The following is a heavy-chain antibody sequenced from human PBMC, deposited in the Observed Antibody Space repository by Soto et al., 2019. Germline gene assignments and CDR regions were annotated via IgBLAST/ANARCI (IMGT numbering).Heavy chain of an antibody. CDR3: ARDRDYGDSAGFDY. J-gene: IGHJ4*02. D-gene: IGHD4-17*01. Sequence: GGSLRLSCAASGFTFSDHYMDWVRQAPGKGLEWVGRTRNKANSYTTEYAASVKGRFTISRDDSKNSLYLQMNSLKTEDTAVYYCARDRDYGDSAGFDYWGQGTLVTVSS. CDR1: GFTFSDHY. CDR2: TRNKANSYTT. V-gene: IGHV3-72*01.